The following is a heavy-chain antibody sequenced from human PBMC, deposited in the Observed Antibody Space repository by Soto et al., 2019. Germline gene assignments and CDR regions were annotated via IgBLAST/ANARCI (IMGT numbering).Heavy chain of an antibody. V-gene: IGHV1-69*01. CDR2: IIPIFGTA. CDR3: ARDRVVVTAIQNDAFDI. Sequence: QVQLVQSGAEVKKPGSSVKVSCKASGGTFSSYAISWVRQAPGQGLEWMGGIIPIFGTANYAQKFQGRVTITADESTSTAYMELSSLRSEDTAVYYCARDRVVVTAIQNDAFDIWGQGTMDTVSS. CDR1: GGTFSSYA. J-gene: IGHJ3*02. D-gene: IGHD2-21*02.